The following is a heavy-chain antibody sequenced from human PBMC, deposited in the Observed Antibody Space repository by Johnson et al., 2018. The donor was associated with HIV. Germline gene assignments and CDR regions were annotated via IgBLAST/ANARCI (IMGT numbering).Heavy chain of an antibody. D-gene: IGHD6-19*01. CDR1: GFTFSSYG. J-gene: IGHJ3*02. CDR3: ARERGDSSSTAFDI. CDR2: IRYDGSNK. Sequence: QVQLVESGGGVVQPGGSLRLSCAASGFTFSSYGMHWVRQAPGKGLEWVAFIRYDGSNKYYADSVKGRFTISRDNSKNTLYLQMNSLRAEDTAVYYCARERGDSSSTAFDIWGQGTMVTVSS. V-gene: IGHV3-30*02.